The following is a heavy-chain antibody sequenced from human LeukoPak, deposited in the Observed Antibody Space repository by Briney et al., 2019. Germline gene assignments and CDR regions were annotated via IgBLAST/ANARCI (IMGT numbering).Heavy chain of an antibody. J-gene: IGHJ2*01. D-gene: IGHD3-22*01. CDR2: IYTSGST. CDR1: GASISSGSYY. Sequence: SQTLSLTCTVSGASISSGSYYWSWIRQPAGKGLEWIGRIYTSGSTNYNPSLRSRVTVSLDTSMNQFSLNLRSVTAADTAVYYCARVASSGYYYSWYFDLWGRGTLVTVSS. CDR3: ARVASSGYYYSWYFDL. V-gene: IGHV4-61*02.